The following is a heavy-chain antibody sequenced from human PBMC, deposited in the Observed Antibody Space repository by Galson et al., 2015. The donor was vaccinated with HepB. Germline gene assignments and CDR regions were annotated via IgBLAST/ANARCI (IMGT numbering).Heavy chain of an antibody. D-gene: IGHD3/OR15-3a*01. Sequence: SLKLSCAASGFTFSINAMGWVRQAPGKGLEWVSSISGSGDRTYYAGSVPGRVTIPRDNSKNKTYLQMNSLRVEDTAIYFCANGVSDWGDGYGLDVWGQGTTVTVSS. CDR2: ISGSGDRT. V-gene: IGHV3-23*01. CDR3: ANGVSDWGDGYGLDV. CDR1: GFTFSINA. J-gene: IGHJ6*02.